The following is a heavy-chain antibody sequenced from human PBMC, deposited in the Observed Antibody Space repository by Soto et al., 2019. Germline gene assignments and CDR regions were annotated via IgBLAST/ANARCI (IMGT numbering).Heavy chain of an antibody. V-gene: IGHV4-4*02. CDR3: VRDLGTGTDY. J-gene: IGHJ4*02. CDR2: IYHCGAS. CDR1: GDSITSRNW. Sequence: QVQLQESGPGLVKPSGTLSLTCAVSGDSITSRNWWSWVRLAPGKGLVWIGEIYHCGASTYNPSLKSRTTMSVDPSNNHFSLKLTSVTAADTAVYFCVRDLGTGTDYWGRGTLVTVAS. D-gene: IGHD1-1*01.